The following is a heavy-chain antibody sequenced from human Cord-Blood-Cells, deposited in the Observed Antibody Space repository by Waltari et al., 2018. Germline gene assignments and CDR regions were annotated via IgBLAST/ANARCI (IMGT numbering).Heavy chain of an antibody. J-gene: IGHJ2*01. V-gene: IGHV4-39*01. CDR2: IYYSGST. CDR1: GGSIRSSSYY. CDR3: ARGPSYIWYFDL. D-gene: IGHD3-16*01. Sequence: QLQLQESGPGLVKPSETLSLTCTVSGGSIRSSSYYWGWIRQPPGKGLEWIGSIYYSGSTYYNPSLKSRVTISVDTSKNQFSLKLSSVTAADTAVYCCARGPSYIWYFDLWGRGTLVTVSS.